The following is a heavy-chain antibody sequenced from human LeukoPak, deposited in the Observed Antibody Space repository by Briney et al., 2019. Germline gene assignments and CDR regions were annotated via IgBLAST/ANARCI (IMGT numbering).Heavy chain of an antibody. CDR3: ASIAVAGNFDY. CDR1: GFTFSDYY. CDR2: ISSSSSYT. J-gene: IGHJ4*02. Sequence: GGSLRLSCAASGFTFSDYYMSWIRQAPGKGLEWVSYISSSSSYTNYADSVKGRFTISRDNAKNSLYLQMNSLRAEDTAVYYCASIAVAGNFDYWGQGTLVTVSS. D-gene: IGHD6-19*01. V-gene: IGHV3-11*03.